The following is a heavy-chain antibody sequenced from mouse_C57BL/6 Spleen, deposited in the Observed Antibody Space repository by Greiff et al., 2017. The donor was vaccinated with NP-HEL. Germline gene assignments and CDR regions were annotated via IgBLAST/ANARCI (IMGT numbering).Heavy chain of an antibody. J-gene: IGHJ2*01. V-gene: IGHV1-64*01. Sequence: QVQLQQPGAELVKPGASVKLSCKASGYTFTSYWMHWVKQRPGQGLEWIGMIHPNSGSTNYNEKFKSKATLTVDKSSSTAYMQLSSLTSEDSAVYYCARSRITTVVGGYWGQGTTLTVSS. CDR2: IHPNSGST. D-gene: IGHD1-1*01. CDR3: ARSRITTVVGGY. CDR1: GYTFTSYW.